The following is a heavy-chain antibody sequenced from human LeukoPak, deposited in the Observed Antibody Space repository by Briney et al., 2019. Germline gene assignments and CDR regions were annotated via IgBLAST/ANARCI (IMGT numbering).Heavy chain of an antibody. Sequence: PGGSLRLSCAASGFTFCDYYMSWIRPAPGKGLEWVSDINGGGGRTYYAVSVKGRFTISRDNSKNTLYLQMNSLRAEDTAVYYCARVVGIAGAGYIDYWGQGTLVTVSS. J-gene: IGHJ4*02. D-gene: IGHD6-13*01. CDR1: GFTFCDYY. CDR3: ARVVGIAGAGYIDY. V-gene: IGHV3-11*04. CDR2: INGGGGRT.